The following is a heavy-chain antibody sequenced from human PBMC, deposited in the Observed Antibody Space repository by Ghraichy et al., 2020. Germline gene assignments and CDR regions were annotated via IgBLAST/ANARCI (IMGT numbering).Heavy chain of an antibody. D-gene: IGHD3-10*01. Sequence: GGSLRLSCAASGFTFSSYNMHWVRRAPGKGLEWIAYISATATTTYYADSVKGRFSISRDNVNNLVFLQMSSLRDDDTAVYYCTRDSLAMFRVGMPFDPWGQGTRVTV. V-gene: IGHV3-48*02. CDR1: GFTFSSYN. CDR2: ISATATTT. J-gene: IGHJ5*02. CDR3: TRDSLAMFRVGMPFDP.